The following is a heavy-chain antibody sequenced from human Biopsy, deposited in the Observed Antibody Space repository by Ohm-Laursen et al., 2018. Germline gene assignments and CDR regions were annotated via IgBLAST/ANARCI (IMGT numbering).Heavy chain of an antibody. V-gene: IGHV1-69*06. J-gene: IGHJ2*01. D-gene: IGHD3-22*01. CDR3: ARFPLGAYDDSGSYRAVEHWYFDL. CDR2: SIPLFNTA. CDR1: GGTFTNHA. Sequence: SVKVSCKASGGTFTNHAVGWVRQAPGQGLKWVGSSIPLFNTANYADKFQGRVTLTADKSTTTAYMELSSLRSEDTAIYYCARFPLGAYDDSGSYRAVEHWYFDLWGRGTLVTVSS.